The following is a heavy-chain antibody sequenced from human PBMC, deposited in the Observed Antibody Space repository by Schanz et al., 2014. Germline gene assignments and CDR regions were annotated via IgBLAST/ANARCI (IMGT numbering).Heavy chain of an antibody. Sequence: VQLVESGGGLVKPGDSLRLSCAASGFIFNDYYMNWIRQAPGKGLEWLSYISRDGTTSYYADSVKGRFTISRDNAKNSLYLEMTSLRGEDTAVYYCARENLNWEAFDIWGQGTMVTVSS. CDR3: ARENLNWEAFDI. CDR2: ISRDGTTS. CDR1: GFIFNDYY. D-gene: IGHD7-27*01. J-gene: IGHJ3*02. V-gene: IGHV3-11*01.